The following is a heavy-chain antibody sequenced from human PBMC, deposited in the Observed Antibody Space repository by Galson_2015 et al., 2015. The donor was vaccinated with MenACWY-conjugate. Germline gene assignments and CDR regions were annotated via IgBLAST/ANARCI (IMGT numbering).Heavy chain of an antibody. CDR1: GFTFSSYA. V-gene: IGHV3-48*02. CDR2: ISSGSSTI. Sequence: SLRLSCAASGFTFSSYAMGWVRQAPGKGLEWVSYISSGSSTIYYADSVKGRFTISRDNAKNSLYLQMNSLRDEDTAVYYCAAGNYGDFDYWGQGTLVTVSS. J-gene: IGHJ4*02. D-gene: IGHD4-17*01. CDR3: AAGNYGDFDY.